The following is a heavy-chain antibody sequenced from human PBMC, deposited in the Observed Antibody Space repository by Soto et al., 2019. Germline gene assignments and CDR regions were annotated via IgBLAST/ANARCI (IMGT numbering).Heavy chain of an antibody. Sequence: QVQLVESGGGVVQPGRSLRLSCAASGFTFSSYGMHWVRQAPGKGLEWVAVIWYDGNTYYYTDSVKGRFTISRDNSKNTLYLEMNSLRVEDTAIYYCARGGGQYYYYMDFWGKGTTVTVSS. CDR3: ARGGGQYYYYMDF. CDR2: IWYDGNTY. J-gene: IGHJ6*03. V-gene: IGHV3-33*01. D-gene: IGHD3-3*01. CDR1: GFTFSSYG.